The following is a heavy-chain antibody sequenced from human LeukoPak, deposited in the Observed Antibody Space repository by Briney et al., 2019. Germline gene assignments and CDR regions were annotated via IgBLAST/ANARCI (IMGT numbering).Heavy chain of an antibody. V-gene: IGHV4-30-2*01. D-gene: IGHD3-22*01. CDR2: IYHSGST. J-gene: IGHJ3*02. CDR1: GGSISSGGYS. Sequence: PSQTLSLTCAVSGGSISSGGYSWSWIRQPPGKGLEWIGYIYHSGSTYYNPSLKSRVTISVDRSKNQFSLKLSSVTAADTAVYYCARGYDRDDAFDIWGQGTMVTVSS. CDR3: ARGYDRDDAFDI.